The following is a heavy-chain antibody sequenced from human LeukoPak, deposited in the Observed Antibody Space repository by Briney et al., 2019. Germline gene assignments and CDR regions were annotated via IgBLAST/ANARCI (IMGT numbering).Heavy chain of an antibody. D-gene: IGHD3-10*01. J-gene: IGHJ4*02. V-gene: IGHV3-30-3*01. Sequence: GGSLRLSCAASGFTFSSYAMHWVRQAPGKGLEWVAVISYDGSNKFYADSVKGRFTPSRDNSKNTPYLQMNSLRIEDTAVYYCGRGSVGFGELNYWGQGTLVTVSS. CDR3: GRGSVGFGELNY. CDR2: ISYDGSNK. CDR1: GFTFSSYA.